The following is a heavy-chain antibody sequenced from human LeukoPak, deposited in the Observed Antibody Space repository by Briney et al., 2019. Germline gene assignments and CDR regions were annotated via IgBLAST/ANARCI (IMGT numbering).Heavy chain of an antibody. J-gene: IGHJ6*03. V-gene: IGHV1-2*02. D-gene: IGHD6-19*01. Sequence: GASVKVSCKASGYTFTGYYMHWVRQAPGQGLEWMGWINPNSGGTNYAQKFQGRVTMTRDTSISTAYMELSRLRSDDTAVYYCARTPAVAGIYYYYYMDVWGKGTTVTIPS. CDR3: ARTPAVAGIYYYYYMDV. CDR2: INPNSGGT. CDR1: GYTFTGYY.